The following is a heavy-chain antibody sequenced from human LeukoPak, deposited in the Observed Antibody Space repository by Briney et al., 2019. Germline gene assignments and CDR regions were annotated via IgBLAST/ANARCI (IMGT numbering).Heavy chain of an antibody. CDR2: ISADNGDT. J-gene: IGHJ4*02. V-gene: IGHV1-18*01. CDR1: GYTFTNYG. CDR3: AIIAAAGTAQMGFDY. D-gene: IGHD6-13*01. Sequence: GASVKVSCKASGYTFTNYGISWVRQAPGQGLEWMGWISADNGDTNYEQKFQDRVTMTTDTSTTTAYMELRSLRSDDTAVYYCAIIAAAGTAQMGFDYWGQGTLVTVSS.